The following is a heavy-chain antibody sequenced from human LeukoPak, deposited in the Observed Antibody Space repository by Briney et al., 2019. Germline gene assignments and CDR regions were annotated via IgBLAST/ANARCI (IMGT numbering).Heavy chain of an antibody. Sequence: SQTLSLTCTVSGGSISSGDYYWSWIRQPPGKGLEWIGYIYYSGSTYYNLSLKSRVTMSVDTSKNQFSLKLSSVTAADTAVYYCARNLRITIFGVVRINWFDPWGQGTLVTVSS. CDR2: IYYSGST. J-gene: IGHJ5*02. CDR3: ARNLRITIFGVVRINWFDP. CDR1: GGSISSGDYY. V-gene: IGHV4-30-4*08. D-gene: IGHD3-3*01.